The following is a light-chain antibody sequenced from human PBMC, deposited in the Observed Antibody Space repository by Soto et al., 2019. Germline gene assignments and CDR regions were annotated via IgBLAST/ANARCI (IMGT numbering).Light chain of an antibody. V-gene: IGLV1-44*01. CDR2: SNN. Sequence: QSVLTQPPSASGTPGQRVTISCSGSSSNIGTNTVNWYQQLPGTAPKLLIYSNNQRPSGVPDRFSGSKSGTSASLAISGLQSEDEADYYCAAWDDSLSGYVXGSGTKVTVL. CDR3: AAWDDSLSGYV. CDR1: SSNIGTNT. J-gene: IGLJ1*01.